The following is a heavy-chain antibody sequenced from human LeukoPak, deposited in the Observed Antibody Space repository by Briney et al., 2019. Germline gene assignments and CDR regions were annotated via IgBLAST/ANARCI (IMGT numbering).Heavy chain of an antibody. D-gene: IGHD1-26*01. V-gene: IGHV3-30*04. Sequence: SGGSLRLSCEASGFTFSTFAMIWVRQAPGKGLEWVAVTSYDGSNKYNADSVKGRFTISRDNSKNTLYLQMNSLRAEDTAVYYCARGWEGYFDYWGQGALVTVSS. J-gene: IGHJ4*02. CDR2: TSYDGSNK. CDR3: ARGWEGYFDY. CDR1: GFTFSTFA.